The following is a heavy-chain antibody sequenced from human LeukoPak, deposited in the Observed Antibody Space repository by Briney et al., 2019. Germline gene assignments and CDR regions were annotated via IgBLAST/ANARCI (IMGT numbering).Heavy chain of an antibody. CDR1: GYTLTSYA. J-gene: IGHJ4*02. CDR2: INTNTGNP. CDR3: ARDLSIAVAGVVLAY. V-gene: IGHV7-4-1*02. Sequence: PGASAKVSCKASGYTLTSYAMNWVRQAPGQGLEWMGWINTNTGNPTYAQGFTGRFVFSLDTSVSTAYLQISSLKAEDTAVYYCARDLSIAVAGVVLAYWGQGTLVTVSS. D-gene: IGHD6-19*01.